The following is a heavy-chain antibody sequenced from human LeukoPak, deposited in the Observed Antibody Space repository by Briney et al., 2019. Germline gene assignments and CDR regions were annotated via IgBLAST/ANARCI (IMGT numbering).Heavy chain of an antibody. V-gene: IGHV1-69*04. J-gene: IGHJ4*02. Sequence: GASVKVSCKASGGTFSSYAISWVRQAPGQGLEWMGRIIPILGIANYAQKFQGRVTITADKSTSTAYKELSSLRSEDTAVYYCARDLGDGYSISVGWGQGTLVTVSS. D-gene: IGHD5-24*01. CDR2: IIPILGIA. CDR3: ARDLGDGYSISVG. CDR1: GGTFSSYA.